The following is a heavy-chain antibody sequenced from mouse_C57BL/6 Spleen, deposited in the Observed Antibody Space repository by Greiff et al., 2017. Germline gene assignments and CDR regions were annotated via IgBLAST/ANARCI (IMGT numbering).Heavy chain of an antibody. CDR2: IWSGGST. J-gene: IGHJ1*03. V-gene: IGHV2-2*01. CDR3: AREPVITTVVSLEGRYFDV. CDR1: GFSLTSYG. Sequence: QVQLKQSGPGLVQPSQSLSITCTVSGFSLTSYGVHWVRQSPGKGLEWLGVIWSGGSTDSNAAFISRLSISKDNSKSQVFFKMNSLQADDTAIYYCAREPVITTVVSLEGRYFDVWGTGTTVTVSS. D-gene: IGHD1-1*01.